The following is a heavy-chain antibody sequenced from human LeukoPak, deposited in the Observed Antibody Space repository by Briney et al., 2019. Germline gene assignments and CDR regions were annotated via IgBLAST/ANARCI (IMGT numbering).Heavy chain of an antibody. D-gene: IGHD2-21*01. CDR2: INNDGSET. V-gene: IGHV3-74*01. CDR3: ATIFDRDT. CDR1: GFTSSPYW. J-gene: IGHJ4*02. Sequence: PGGSLRLSCAAPGFTSSPYWMHSVRQAPGGGLVWDSRINNDGSETSYADSVKGRFTISRDTAKNMLYLQMNSLRAEDTAVYYCATIFDRDTWGQGALVTVSS.